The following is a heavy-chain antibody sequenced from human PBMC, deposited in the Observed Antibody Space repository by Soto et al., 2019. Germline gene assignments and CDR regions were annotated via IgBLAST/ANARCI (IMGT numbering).Heavy chain of an antibody. V-gene: IGHV1-69*13. CDR3: ARGNKWNYDY. Sequence: SXKISFEASGGPXTSYAISLVRQAPGQGLEWMGGIIPIFGTANYAQKFQGRVTITADESTSTAYMELSSLRSEDTAVYYCARGNKWNYDYWGQGTLVTVS. CDR2: IIPIFGTA. D-gene: IGHD1-7*01. J-gene: IGHJ4*02. CDR1: GGPXTSYA.